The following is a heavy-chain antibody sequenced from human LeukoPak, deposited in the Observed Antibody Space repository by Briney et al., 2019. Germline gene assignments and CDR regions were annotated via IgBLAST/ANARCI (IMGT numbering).Heavy chain of an antibody. V-gene: IGHV3-7*01. J-gene: IGHJ1*01. Sequence: PGGSLRLSCAASGFTFSSYWMHWVRQAPGKGLEWVANINRDGSQKNHVDSVKGRFTISRDNAENSLFLQMNSLRAEDTAVYYCAAFQRGEYGEYFQHWGQGTLVTVSS. CDR2: INRDGSQK. D-gene: IGHD4-17*01. CDR3: AAFQRGEYGEYFQH. CDR1: GFTFSSYW.